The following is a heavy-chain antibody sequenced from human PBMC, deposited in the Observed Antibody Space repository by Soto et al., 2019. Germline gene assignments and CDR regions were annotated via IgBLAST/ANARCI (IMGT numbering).Heavy chain of an antibody. CDR2: ISYDGSNK. D-gene: IGHD5-18*01. V-gene: IGHV3-30*18. J-gene: IGHJ4*02. CDR3: AKDRGIQLWPRPDY. CDR1: GFTFISYG. Sequence: EGSLRRPWAASGFTFISYGMHWVRQAPGKGLEWVAVISYDGSNKYYADSVKGRFTISRDNSKNTLYLQMNSLRAEDTAVYYCAKDRGIQLWPRPDYWGQGTLVP.